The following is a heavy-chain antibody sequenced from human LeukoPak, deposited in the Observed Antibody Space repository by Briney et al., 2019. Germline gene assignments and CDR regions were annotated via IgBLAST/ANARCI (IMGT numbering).Heavy chain of an antibody. D-gene: IGHD3-22*01. V-gene: IGHV4-39*07. CDR1: GGSISSSSYY. J-gene: IGHJ4*02. CDR2: INHSGST. Sequence: PSKTLSLTCTVSGGSISSSSYYWGWIRQPPGKGLEWIGEINHSGSTNYNPSLKSRVTISVDTSKNQFSLKLSSVTAADTAVYYCARGRPIDSSGYYLGYWGQGTLVTVSS. CDR3: ARGRPIDSSGYYLGY.